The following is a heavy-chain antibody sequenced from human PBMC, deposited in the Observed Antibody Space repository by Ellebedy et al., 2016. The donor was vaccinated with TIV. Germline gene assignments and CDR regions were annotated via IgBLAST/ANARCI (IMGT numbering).Heavy chain of an antibody. CDR3: ARDGPQWFDAFDI. CDR2: IYSSGTT. V-gene: IGHV4-4*07. Sequence: PSETLSLTCTVYGVSITSHFWSWIRQPAGKGLEWIGRIYSSGTTNYNPSLKSRVTISLDTSKEKFSLKLSSVTAADTAVYYCARDGPQWFDAFDIWGQGTMVTVSS. CDR1: GVSITSHF. J-gene: IGHJ3*02. D-gene: IGHD3-22*01.